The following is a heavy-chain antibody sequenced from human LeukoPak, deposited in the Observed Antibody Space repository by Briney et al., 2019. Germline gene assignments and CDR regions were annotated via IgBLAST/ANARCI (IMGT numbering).Heavy chain of an antibody. CDR3: ARHDPRGEPARLGFFDY. J-gene: IGHJ4*02. CDR1: GDSINNYY. V-gene: IGHV4-59*08. D-gene: IGHD5-12*01. Sequence: PSETLSLTCTVSGDSINNYYWSWIRQPPGKGLEWIGYIYYSGSTNYNPSLKSRVTISVDTSKNQFSLNLSSVTAADTAVYYCARHDPRGEPARLGFFDYWGKGTLVTSSS. CDR2: IYYSGST.